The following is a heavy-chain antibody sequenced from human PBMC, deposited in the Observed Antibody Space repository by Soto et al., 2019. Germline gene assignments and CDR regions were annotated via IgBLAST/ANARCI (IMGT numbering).Heavy chain of an antibody. J-gene: IGHJ6*03. CDR2: ISYIGGT. CDR3: ASSFFGVAIRDFYMDV. D-gene: IGHD3-3*01. CDR1: GGSISGANYY. Sequence: QMQLQESGPGLLKASETLSLTCTVSGGSISGANYYWGWIRQPPGKGLEWIGSISYIGGTFHNPSLKSRVTMSVDPSKNQFSPTMSSVTAADTAVYWCASSFFGVAIRDFYMDVWGKGTTVTVSS. V-gene: IGHV4-39*01.